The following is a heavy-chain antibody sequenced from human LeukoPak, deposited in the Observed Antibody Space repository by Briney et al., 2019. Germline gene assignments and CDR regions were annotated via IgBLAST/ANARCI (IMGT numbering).Heavy chain of an antibody. D-gene: IGHD6-19*01. J-gene: IGHJ4*02. CDR3: ARRVAVTARYYFDF. V-gene: IGHV4-59*08. CDR1: GGSISTYY. Sequence: SETLSLTCAVSGGSISTYYWTWIRQPPVKGPEWIGFVYYNGNTNYNPSLKSRVTISVDTSKNQFSLKLSSVTAADTAVYFCARRVAVTARYYFDFWGQGTLVTVSS. CDR2: VYYNGNT.